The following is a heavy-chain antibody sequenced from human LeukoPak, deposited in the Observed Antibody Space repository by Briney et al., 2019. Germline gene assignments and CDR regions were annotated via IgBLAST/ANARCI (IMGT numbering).Heavy chain of an antibody. CDR3: AKDITYYYDSSGYYYAHN. CDR2: IWYDGSNK. J-gene: IGHJ4*02. Sequence: GRSLRLSCAAPGFTFSSYGMHWVRQAPGKGLEWVAVIWYDGSNKYYADSVKGRFTISRDNSKNTLYLQMNSLRAEDTAVYYCAKDITYYYDSSGYYYAHNWGQGTLVTVSS. D-gene: IGHD3-22*01. V-gene: IGHV3-33*06. CDR1: GFTFSSYG.